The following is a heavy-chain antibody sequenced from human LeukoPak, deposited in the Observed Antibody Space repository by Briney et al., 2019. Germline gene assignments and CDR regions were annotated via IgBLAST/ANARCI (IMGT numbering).Heavy chain of an antibody. D-gene: IGHD2-8*01. CDR1: GFTFNSYS. CDR2: ISGSGGST. CDR3: AKRSQRYCTNGVCSPNSGIFDY. Sequence: GGSLRLSCAASGFTFNSYSMNWVRQAPGKGLEWVSAISGSGGSTYYADSVRGRFTISRDNSKNTLYLQMNSLRAEDTAVYYCAKRSQRYCTNGVCSPNSGIFDYWGQGTLVTVSS. J-gene: IGHJ4*02. V-gene: IGHV3-23*01.